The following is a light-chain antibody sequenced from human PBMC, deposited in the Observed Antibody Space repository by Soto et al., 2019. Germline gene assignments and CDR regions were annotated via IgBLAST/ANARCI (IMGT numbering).Light chain of an antibody. J-gene: IGLJ2*01. V-gene: IGLV2-14*01. CDR3: SSYTSSSTPL. CDR2: DVS. CDR1: CSDVGAYNY. Sequence: QSALTQPASVSGSPGRSITISCTGTCSDVGAYNYVSWYQQYPGKAPKLMIYDVSNRPSGVSNRFSGSKSGNTASLTISGLQAEDEADYYCSSYTSSSTPLFGGGTKLTVL.